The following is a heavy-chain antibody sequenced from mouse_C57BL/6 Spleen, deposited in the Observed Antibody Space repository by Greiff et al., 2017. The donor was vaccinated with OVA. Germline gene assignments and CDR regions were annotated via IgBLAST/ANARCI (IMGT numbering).Heavy chain of an antibody. Sequence: VQLQQPGAELVRPGSSVKLSCKASGYTFTSYWMHWVKQRPIQGLEWIGNIDPSDSETHYNQKFKDKATLTVDKSSSTAYMQLSSLTSEDSAVYYCARSGSSGYYIDYWGQGTTLTVSS. CDR3: ARSGSSGYYIDY. CDR2: IDPSDSET. J-gene: IGHJ2*01. V-gene: IGHV1-52*01. D-gene: IGHD3-2*02. CDR1: GYTFTSYW.